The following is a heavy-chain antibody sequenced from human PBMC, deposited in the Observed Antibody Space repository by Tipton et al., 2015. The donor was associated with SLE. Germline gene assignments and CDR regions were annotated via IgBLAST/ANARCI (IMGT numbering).Heavy chain of an antibody. D-gene: IGHD6-19*01. Sequence: LRLSCTVSGGSISSHYWSWIRQPPGKGLEWIGYIFYNGNTNYNPSLKSRVTISVDTSKNQFSLKLSSVTAADTAVYYCARDVSSGWYFDLWGRGTLVTVSS. CDR2: IFYNGNT. CDR3: ARDVSSGWYFDL. J-gene: IGHJ2*01. V-gene: IGHV4-59*11. CDR1: GGSISSHY.